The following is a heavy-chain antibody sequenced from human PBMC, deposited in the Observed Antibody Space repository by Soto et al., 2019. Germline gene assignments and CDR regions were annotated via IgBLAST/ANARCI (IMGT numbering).Heavy chain of an antibody. CDR3: ARGGGYCTPTSCAIDS. CDR1: RFSFSSYE. CDR2: VSRTGDRT. J-gene: IGHJ4*02. D-gene: IGHD2-8*01. Sequence: EVQLLESGGGLVQPGGSLRLSCVASRFSFSSYEMSWVRQAAGKGLEWVSRVSRTGDRTNYAGSVKGRFTVSRDNFKNTLYLEMYSLRPEDTAIYYCARGGGYCTPTSCAIDSWGRGTPVTVSS. V-gene: IGHV3-23*01.